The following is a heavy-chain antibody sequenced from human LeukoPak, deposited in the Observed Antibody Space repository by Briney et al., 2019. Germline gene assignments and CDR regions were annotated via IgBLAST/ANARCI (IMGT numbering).Heavy chain of an antibody. CDR3: VKALGQWLVYYFDY. CDR2: ISNNGGST. J-gene: IGHJ4*02. D-gene: IGHD6-19*01. V-gene: IGHV3-64D*09. Sequence: GGSLRLSCSASGFTFSTYAMHWVRQAPGKGLEYVSAISNNGGSTYYADSVKGRFTISRDNSKNTLYLQMSSLRTEGTAVYYCVKALGQWLVYYFDYWGQGTLVTVSS. CDR1: GFTFSTYA.